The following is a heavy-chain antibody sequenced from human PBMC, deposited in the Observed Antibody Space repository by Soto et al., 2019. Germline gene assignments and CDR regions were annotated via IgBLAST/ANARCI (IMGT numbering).Heavy chain of an antibody. J-gene: IGHJ4*02. CDR2: IYYSGNT. Sequence: QVQLKESGPGLVKPSETLSLTCTVSGGSISSSSYYWGWIRQPPGKGLEWIGSIYYSGNTYYNPLLKRRVTISVDTSKNQFSLRMSSVTAPNTAEYYCARALQPVIITLGYWGQGTLVTVSS. CDR1: GGSISSSSYY. D-gene: IGHD3-22*01. V-gene: IGHV4-39*01. CDR3: ARALQPVIITLGY.